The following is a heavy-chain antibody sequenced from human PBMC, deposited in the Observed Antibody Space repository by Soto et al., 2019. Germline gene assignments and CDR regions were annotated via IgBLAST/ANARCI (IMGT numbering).Heavy chain of an antibody. V-gene: IGHV1-8*01. J-gene: IGHJ3*02. D-gene: IGHD5-12*01. CDR2: MNPNSGNT. CDR1: GYTFTSYD. Sequence: ASVKVSCKASGYTFTSYDINWVRQATGQGLEWMGWMNPNSGNTGYAQKFQGRVTMTRNTSISTAYMELSSLRSEDTAVYYCARGPQGVSGYDNDAFDIWGQGTMVTVSS. CDR3: ARGPQGVSGYDNDAFDI.